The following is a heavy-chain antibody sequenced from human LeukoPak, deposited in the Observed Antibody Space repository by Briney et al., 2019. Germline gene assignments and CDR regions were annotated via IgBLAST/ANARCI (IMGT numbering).Heavy chain of an antibody. Sequence: SETLSLTCTVSGGSISSYYWSWIRHRQGQGREWVGYIYNSGSTNYNPSLKSRVTITVDTSKKQCSLKVRCVTAADTAVYYCARERRVPDYYYGMDVWGKGTTVTVSS. CDR3: ARERRVPDYYYGMDV. D-gene: IGHD2-2*01. V-gene: IGHV4-59*01. CDR2: IYNSGST. CDR1: GGSISSYY. J-gene: IGHJ6*04.